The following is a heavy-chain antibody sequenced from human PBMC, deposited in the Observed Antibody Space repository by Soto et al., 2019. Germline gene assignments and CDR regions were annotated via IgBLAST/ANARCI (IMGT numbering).Heavy chain of an antibody. V-gene: IGHV1-18*01. Sequence: QDQLVQSGAEVKKPGASVTVSCKASGYSFTNYGVTWVRQAPGQGLEWMGWISAFNGNTHYAQNLQGRVTMTTDASTSTAYMELRSLRSDDTAVYYCARDRGVAPPVAGNNHYYYYMDVWGKGTTVTVSS. CDR3: ARDRGVAPPVAGNNHYYYYMDV. J-gene: IGHJ6*03. D-gene: IGHD6-19*01. CDR1: GYSFTNYG. CDR2: ISAFNGNT.